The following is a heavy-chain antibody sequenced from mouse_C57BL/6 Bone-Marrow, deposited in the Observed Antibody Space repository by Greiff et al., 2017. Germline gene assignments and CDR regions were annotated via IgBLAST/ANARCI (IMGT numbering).Heavy chain of an antibody. CDR1: GYTFTSYW. CDR3: ASGNYFYWYFAV. CDR2: IDPKSGGT. Sequence: VQLQQPGAELVKPGASVKLSCKASGYTFTSYWMHWVKQRPGRGLEWIGRIDPKSGGTKYNEKFKSKATLTVDKPSSTAYMQLSSLTSEDSAVYYCASGNYFYWYFAVWGTGTTVTVSS. V-gene: IGHV1-72*01. J-gene: IGHJ1*03. D-gene: IGHD2-1*01.